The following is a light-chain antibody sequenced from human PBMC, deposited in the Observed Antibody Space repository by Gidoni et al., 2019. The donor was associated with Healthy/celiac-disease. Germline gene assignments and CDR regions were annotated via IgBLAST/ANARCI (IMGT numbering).Light chain of an antibody. Sequence: QSVLPQPPSVSGAPGPRVTISCTGRSSNIAAGYDVHWYQQLPGTAPKLLIYGNSNRPAGVPDRFSGSKSGTSASLAITGLQAEDEADYYCQSYDSSLSGPRVFGGGTKLTVL. J-gene: IGLJ3*02. CDR1: SSNIAAGYD. V-gene: IGLV1-40*01. CDR3: QSYDSSLSGPRV. CDR2: GNS.